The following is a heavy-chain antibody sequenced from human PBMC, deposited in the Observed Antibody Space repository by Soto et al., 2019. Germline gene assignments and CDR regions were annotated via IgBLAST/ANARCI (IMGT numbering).Heavy chain of an antibody. CDR2: IYYSGST. V-gene: IGHV4-59*01. CDR1: GGSISSYY. J-gene: IGHJ3*02. CDR3: AAQGRHRGAFDI. Sequence: QVQLQESGPGLVKPSETLSLTCTVSGGSISSYYWSWIRQPPGKGLEWIGYIYYSGSTNYNPSLKSLVTISVDTSKNQFSLKLSSVTAADTAVYYCAAQGRHRGAFDIWGQGTMVTVSS. D-gene: IGHD3-16*01.